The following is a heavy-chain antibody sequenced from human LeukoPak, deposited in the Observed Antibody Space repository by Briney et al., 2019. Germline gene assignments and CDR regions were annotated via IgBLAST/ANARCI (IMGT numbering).Heavy chain of an antibody. CDR2: IRSKANSYAT. CDR1: GFTFSGSA. Sequence: GSLRLSCAASGFTFSGSAMHWVRQASGKGLEWVGRIRSKANSYATAYAASMKGRFTISRDDSKNTAYLQMNSLRAEDTAVYYCAKDPMVRGVISAFDIWGQGTMVTVSS. J-gene: IGHJ3*02. CDR3: AKDPMVRGVISAFDI. V-gene: IGHV3-73*01. D-gene: IGHD3-10*01.